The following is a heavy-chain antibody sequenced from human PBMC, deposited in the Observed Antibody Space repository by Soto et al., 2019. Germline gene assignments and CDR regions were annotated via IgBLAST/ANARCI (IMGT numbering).Heavy chain of an antibody. Sequence: SETLSVTCAVSGGSFTSNNWWTWVRQPPGQGLEWIGEIYRTGSTNYNPSLKSRVTISLDKSENQFSLKVTSLTAADTAVYYCASRDPGTSVDYWGQGTLVTVSS. J-gene: IGHJ4*02. CDR3: ASRDPGTSVDY. V-gene: IGHV4-4*02. D-gene: IGHD1-7*01. CDR2: IYRTGST. CDR1: GGSFTSNNW.